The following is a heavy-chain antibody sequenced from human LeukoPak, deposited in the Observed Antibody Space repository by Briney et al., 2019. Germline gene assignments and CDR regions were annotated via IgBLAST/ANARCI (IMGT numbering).Heavy chain of an antibody. J-gene: IGHJ4*02. V-gene: IGHV1-3*01. Sequence: KFQGRVTITRDTSASTAYMELSSLRSEDTAVYYCARLRYCSGGSCSIWGAFDYWGQGTLVTVSS. D-gene: IGHD2-15*01. CDR3: ARLRYCSGGSCSIWGAFDY.